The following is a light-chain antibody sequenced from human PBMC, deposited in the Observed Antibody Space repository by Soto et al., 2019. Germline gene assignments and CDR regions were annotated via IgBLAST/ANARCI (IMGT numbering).Light chain of an antibody. J-gene: IGLJ3*02. CDR3: CSYAGTYTLWV. V-gene: IGLV2-11*01. Sequence: QSALTQPRSVSGSPGQSVTISCTGTSSDVGGYNYVSWYQQYPGKAPKLIVYDVSKRPSGVPDRFSGSKSGNTASLTISGLQAEDEADYYLCSYAGTYTLWVFGGGTKLTVL. CDR1: SSDVGGYNY. CDR2: DVS.